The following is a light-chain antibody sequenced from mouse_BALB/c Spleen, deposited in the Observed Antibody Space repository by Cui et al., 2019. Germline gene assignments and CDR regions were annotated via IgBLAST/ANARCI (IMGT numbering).Light chain of an antibody. J-gene: IGKJ5*01. V-gene: IGKV6-15*01. CDR1: QNVGTN. CDR3: QQYNSYPLT. Sequence: SVMTQSQKFMSTAVGDRVSVTCKASQNVGTNVAWYQQKPGQSPKALIYSASYRYSGVPDRFTGSGSGTDFTLTISNVQSEDLAEYFCQQYNSYPLTFGAGTKLELK. CDR2: SAS.